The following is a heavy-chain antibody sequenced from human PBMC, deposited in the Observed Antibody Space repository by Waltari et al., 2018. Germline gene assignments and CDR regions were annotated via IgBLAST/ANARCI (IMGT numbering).Heavy chain of an antibody. CDR1: GSALRLDA. D-gene: IGHD3-3*01. Sequence: EVQLLESGGGLIQPGGSLSLSCTASGSALRLDAINGVRQAPGKGLEWVSGISGSGDNTYYADSVKGRFTISRDNSENTVYLQMSSLRAEDTAVYYCTRANFWSGYLFDFWGQGTQVTVSS. CDR3: TRANFWSGYLFDF. CDR2: ISGSGDNT. J-gene: IGHJ4*02. V-gene: IGHV3-23*01.